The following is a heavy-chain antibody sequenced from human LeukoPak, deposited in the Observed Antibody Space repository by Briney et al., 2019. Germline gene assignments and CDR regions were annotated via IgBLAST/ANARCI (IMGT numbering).Heavy chain of an antibody. D-gene: IGHD2-2*01. CDR2: INPNSGGS. CDR3: ARVQGYCSSTSCYPDTNFDY. Sequence: ASVKVSFKASGYTFTGYYMHWVRQASGQGREWMGWINPNSGGSNYAQKFQGRVTMTMDTSISTAYMELSRLRSDDTAVYYCARVQGYCSSTSCYPDTNFDYWGQGPLVTVSS. V-gene: IGHV1-2*02. J-gene: IGHJ4*02. CDR1: GYTFTGYY.